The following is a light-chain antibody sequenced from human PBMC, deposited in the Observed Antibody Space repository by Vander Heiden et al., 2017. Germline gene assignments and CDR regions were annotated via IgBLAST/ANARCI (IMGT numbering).Light chain of an antibody. Sequence: QSVLTQPPPVSGAPGQRVTISCTGSSSTIGSGDYLPWYQQLPGTAPNLLIYGNSNRHSGVPDRFSASKSGTSASLAITGLQAEDEADYYCQSYDSSLSVWVFGGGTKLTVL. V-gene: IGLV1-40*01. CDR3: QSYDSSLSVWV. J-gene: IGLJ3*02. CDR1: SSTIGSGDY. CDR2: GNS.